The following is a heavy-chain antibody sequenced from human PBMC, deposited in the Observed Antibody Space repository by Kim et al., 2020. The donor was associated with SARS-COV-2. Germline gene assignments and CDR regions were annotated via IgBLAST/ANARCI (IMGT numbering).Heavy chain of an antibody. Sequence: SETPSLTCAVYGGSFSGYYWSWIRQPPGKGLEWIGEINHSGSTNYNPSLKSRVTISVDTSKNQFSLKLSSVTAADTAVYYCASGPPLVARLGYYYYYGMDVWGQGTTVTVSS. J-gene: IGHJ6*02. D-gene: IGHD2-15*01. CDR3: ASGPPLVARLGYYYYYGMDV. CDR2: INHSGST. V-gene: IGHV4-34*01. CDR1: GGSFSGYY.